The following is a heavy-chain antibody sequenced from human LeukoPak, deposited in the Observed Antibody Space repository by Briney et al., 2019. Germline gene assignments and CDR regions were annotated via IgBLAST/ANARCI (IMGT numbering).Heavy chain of an antibody. D-gene: IGHD6-19*01. V-gene: IGHV3-74*01. J-gene: IGHJ4*02. CDR3: ARTYSSFDY. CDR1: GFTFSSYS. CDR2: INNDGSTT. Sequence: GGSLRLSCAVSGFTFSSYSMHWVRQAPGKGLVWVSRINNDGSTTAYADSVKGRFTISRDNTKNTLYLQMNSLRAEDTAVYYCARTYSSFDYWGQGTLVTVSS.